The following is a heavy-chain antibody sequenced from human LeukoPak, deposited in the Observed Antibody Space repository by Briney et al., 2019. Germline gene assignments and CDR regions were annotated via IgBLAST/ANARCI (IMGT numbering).Heavy chain of an antibody. CDR3: ARGDYGSGLDTYAFDI. J-gene: IGHJ3*02. Sequence: GGSLRLSCAVSGFTVSSDSMNWVRQAPGKGLEWVSVIYSGGTTYYADSVKGRFTLSRDISKNSVYLQMQSLRAEDTAVYYCARGDYGSGLDTYAFDIWAKGQWSPSLQ. CDR1: GFTVSSDS. V-gene: IGHV3-53*01. D-gene: IGHD4-17*01. CDR2: IYSGGTT.